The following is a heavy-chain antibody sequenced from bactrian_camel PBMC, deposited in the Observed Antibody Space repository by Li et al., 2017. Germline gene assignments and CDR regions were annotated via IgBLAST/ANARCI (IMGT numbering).Heavy chain of an antibody. CDR2: INRSGTTT. CDR1: GDINRRRCG. V-gene: IGHV3S31*01. J-gene: IGHJ4*01. D-gene: IGHD3*01. Sequence: VQLVESGGGSVQAGGSLKLSCAASGDINRRRCGMSWVRQAPGKGPEWVSGINRSGTTTFYSDSVKGRFTASHDNAKNTLYLQMNGLKVEDTAMYYCAADSTGIDCYLGSWGQDYWGQGTQVTVS. CDR3: AADSTGIDCYLGSWGQDY.